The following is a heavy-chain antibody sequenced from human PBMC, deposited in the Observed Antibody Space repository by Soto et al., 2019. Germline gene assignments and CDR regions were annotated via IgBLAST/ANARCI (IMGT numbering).Heavy chain of an antibody. Sequence: QIQMVQSGAEVKQPGASVKISCKTSGYTFSSYSINWVRQAPGQGLEWMAWISTYSGNTHYAERVQDRVTVTLDKSARTAFMEMRGLTSDDTAVYFCARDNGYFDVWGQGTLVTVSS. CDR2: ISTYSGNT. D-gene: IGHD2-8*01. J-gene: IGHJ4*02. V-gene: IGHV1-18*04. CDR3: ARDNGYFDV. CDR1: GYTFSSYS.